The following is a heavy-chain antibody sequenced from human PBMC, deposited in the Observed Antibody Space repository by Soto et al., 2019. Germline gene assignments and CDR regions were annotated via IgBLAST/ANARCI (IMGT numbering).Heavy chain of an antibody. V-gene: IGHV4-39*01. CDR2: IYYSGST. CDR1: GGSISSSSYY. CDR3: ARRFEIAAAGPRVKWFDP. Sequence: QLQLQESGPGLVKPSETLSLTCTVSGGSISSSSYYWGWIRQPPGKGLEWIGSIYYSGSTYYNPSLKSRVTISVDTSKNQFSLKLSSVTAADTAVYYCARRFEIAAAGPRVKWFDPWGQGTLVTVSS. J-gene: IGHJ5*02. D-gene: IGHD6-13*01.